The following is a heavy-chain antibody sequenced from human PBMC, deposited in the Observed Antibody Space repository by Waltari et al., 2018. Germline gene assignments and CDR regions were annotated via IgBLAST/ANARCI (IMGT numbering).Heavy chain of an antibody. V-gene: IGHV3-48*04. CDR1: GFTLRDYS. Sequence: EMQLVESGGGLVQPGGSLRLACAASGFTLRDYSMNWVRQAPGKGLEWISYISSHSNTVYYVDSVRGRFTISRDNAKKSLYLQMSSLRADDTAVYYCARRMMHRFDPWGQGTLVTVSS. CDR3: ARRMMHRFDP. CDR2: ISSHSNTV. D-gene: IGHD3-16*01. J-gene: IGHJ5*02.